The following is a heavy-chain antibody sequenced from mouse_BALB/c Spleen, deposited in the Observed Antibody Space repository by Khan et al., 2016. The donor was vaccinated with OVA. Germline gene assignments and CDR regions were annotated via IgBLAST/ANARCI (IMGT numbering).Heavy chain of an antibody. CDR1: GYSITSDYA. Sequence: EVKLPESGPGLVKPSQSLSLTCTVTGYSITSDYAWNWIRQLPGNKLEWMGYISYSGRTSYNPSLKSRISLTLDTSTNPSFLQLNSVTTEDTATYYCARSETSTTVVATDFDYWGQGTTLTVSS. V-gene: IGHV3-2*02. D-gene: IGHD1-1*01. J-gene: IGHJ2*01. CDR2: ISYSGRT. CDR3: ARSETSTTVVATDFDY.